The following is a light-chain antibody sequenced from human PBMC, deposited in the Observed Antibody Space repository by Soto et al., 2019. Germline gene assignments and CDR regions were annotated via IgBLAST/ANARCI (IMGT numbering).Light chain of an antibody. CDR2: KAS. CDR1: QSISSW. V-gene: IGKV1-5*03. CDR3: QQYHSLNT. Sequence: DIQMTQSPSTLSASAGDRVTITCRASQSISSWLAWYQQKPGKAPKVLIYKASSLESGVPSRFSGSGSGTEFTLTISSLQPDDFATYYCQQYHSLNTFGQGTKLEI. J-gene: IGKJ2*01.